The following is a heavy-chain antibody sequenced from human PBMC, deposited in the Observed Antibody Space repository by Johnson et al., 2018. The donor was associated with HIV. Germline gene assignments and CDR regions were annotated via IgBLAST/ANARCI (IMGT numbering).Heavy chain of an antibody. CDR1: GFTFSNYD. V-gene: IGHV3-13*01. CDR3: ARGGSHITIFGVDINMGAFDI. D-gene: IGHD3-3*01. CDR2: IGTAGDT. J-gene: IGHJ3*02. Sequence: VQLVESGGGLIQPGGSLRLSCAASGFTFSNYDMYCVRQATGKGLEWVSGIGTAGDTYYADSLKGRFTISREDAKNSLYLQMNSLRAGDTAVYYCARGGSHITIFGVDINMGAFDIWGQGTMVTVSS.